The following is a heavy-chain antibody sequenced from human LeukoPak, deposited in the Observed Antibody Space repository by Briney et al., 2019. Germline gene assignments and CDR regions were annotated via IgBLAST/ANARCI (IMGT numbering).Heavy chain of an antibody. J-gene: IGHJ6*02. CDR1: GFIMSTYE. CDR3: ATEYYDILTGGNYYGMDV. V-gene: IGHV3-48*03. Sequence: GGSLRLSCAASGFIMSTYEMHWVRQTPGKGLEWLSYINHRDGSRLYADSLNGRFTISRDNAKNSLYLQMNSLRAEDTAVYYCATEYYDILTGGNYYGMDVWGQGTTVTVSS. CDR2: INHRDGSR. D-gene: IGHD3-9*01.